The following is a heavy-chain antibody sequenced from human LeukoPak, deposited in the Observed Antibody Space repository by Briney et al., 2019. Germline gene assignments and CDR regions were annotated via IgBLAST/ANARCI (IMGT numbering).Heavy chain of an antibody. V-gene: IGHV1-69*05. J-gene: IGHJ3*02. CDR3: ARYLPNYCDSSGQNAFDI. CDR2: IIPIFGTA. CDR1: GGTFSSYA. Sequence: SVKVSCKASGGTFSSYAISWVRQAPGQGLEWMGGIIPIFGTANYAQKFQGRVTITTDESTSTAYMELSSLRSEDTAVYYCARYLPNYCDSSGQNAFDIWGQGTMVTVSS. D-gene: IGHD3-22*01.